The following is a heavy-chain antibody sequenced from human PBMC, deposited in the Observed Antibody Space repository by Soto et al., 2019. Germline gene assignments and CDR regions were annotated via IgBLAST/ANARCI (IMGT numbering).Heavy chain of an antibody. CDR3: AKGGQSYDY. D-gene: IGHD3-10*01. Sequence: EVQLLESGGGSVQPGGSLRLSCAASGFTFSNYAMSWVRPAPGKGLEWVSAISASVGSTYYTDSVKGRFTISRDNSKNTLYLQMNSLSAEDTAVYYCAKGGQSYDYWGGGTLVTVSA. CDR2: ISASVGST. V-gene: IGHV3-23*01. J-gene: IGHJ4*02. CDR1: GFTFSNYA.